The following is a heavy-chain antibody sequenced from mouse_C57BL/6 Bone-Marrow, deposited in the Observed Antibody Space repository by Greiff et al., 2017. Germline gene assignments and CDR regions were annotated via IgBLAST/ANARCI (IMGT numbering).Heavy chain of an antibody. V-gene: IGHV14-4*01. CDR3: TTGDDYYAMDY. Sequence: VQLQQSGAELVRPGASVKLSCTASGFNIKDDYMHWVKQRPEQGLEWIGWIDPANGDTEYASKFQGTATITADNSSNTAYLQLSSLTSEDTAVYYCTTGDDYYAMDYWGQGTSVTVSS. CDR2: IDPANGDT. J-gene: IGHJ4*01. CDR1: GFNIKDDY.